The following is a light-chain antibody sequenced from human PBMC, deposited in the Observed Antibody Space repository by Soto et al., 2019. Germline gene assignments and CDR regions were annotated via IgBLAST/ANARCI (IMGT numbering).Light chain of an antibody. J-gene: IGKJ4*01. V-gene: IGKV1-5*03. CDR1: QTINTW. CDR3: QQYDNYPLT. Sequence: DIQMAQSPSTLPANIGDRVSITCRASQTINTWLAWYQQKPGKAPNLLIYQASTFETGVPSRFSGSGSGTEFTLTISGLQPDDFASYYCQQYDNYPLTFGGGTKVEI. CDR2: QAS.